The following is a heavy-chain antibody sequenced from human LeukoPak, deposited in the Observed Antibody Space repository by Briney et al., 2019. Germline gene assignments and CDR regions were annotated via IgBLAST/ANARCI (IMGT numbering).Heavy chain of an antibody. Sequence: GGSLRLSCAASGFTVSSNYMSWVRQAPGKGLEWVSVIYSGGSTYYADSVKGRFTISRDNSKNTLYLQMNSLRAEDTAVYYCAAEYCSGGSCYTGHSGHDYWGQGTLVTVSS. D-gene: IGHD2-15*01. CDR3: AAEYCSGGSCYTGHSGHDY. V-gene: IGHV3-53*01. CDR1: GFTVSSNY. CDR2: IYSGGST. J-gene: IGHJ4*02.